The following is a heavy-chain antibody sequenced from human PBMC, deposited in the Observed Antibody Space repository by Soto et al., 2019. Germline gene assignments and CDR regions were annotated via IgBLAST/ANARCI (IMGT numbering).Heavy chain of an antibody. CDR1: GYSFNSYS. V-gene: IGHV5-10-1*03. D-gene: IGHD3-3*01. CDR3: ARHREWAANDVDN. J-gene: IGHJ4*02. CDR2: IDPSDAYT. Sequence: EVQLVQSGAEVKKPGESLWISCKGSGYSFNSYSITWERQVPAKDLKWMGRIDPSDAYTNYSPSFQGHVTMSTDKSINTAYLQWSSLKASDTAMYSWARHREWAANDVDNWCQGPLVSGPS.